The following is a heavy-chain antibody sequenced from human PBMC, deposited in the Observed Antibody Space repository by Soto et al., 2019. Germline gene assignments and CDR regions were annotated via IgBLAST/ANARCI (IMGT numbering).Heavy chain of an antibody. CDR1: GFTFSSYG. CDR3: AKDRGSGRLDY. D-gene: IGHD3-10*01. J-gene: IGHJ4*02. Sequence: ESGGGVVQPGRSLRLSCAASGFTFSSYGMHWVRQAPGKGLEWVAVISYDGSNKYYADSVKGRFTISRDNSKNTLYLQMNSLRAEDTAVYYCAKDRGSGRLDYWGKGTLVTVSS. V-gene: IGHV3-30*18. CDR2: ISYDGSNK.